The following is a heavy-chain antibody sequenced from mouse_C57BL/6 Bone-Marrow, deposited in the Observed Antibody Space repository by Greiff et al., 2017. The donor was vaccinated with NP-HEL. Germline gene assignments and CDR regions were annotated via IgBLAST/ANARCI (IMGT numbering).Heavy chain of an antibody. CDR2: IYPGSGNT. CDR1: GYTFTDYY. J-gene: IGHJ4*01. D-gene: IGHD1-1*01. V-gene: IGHV1-76*01. Sequence: QVQLQQSGAELVRPGASVKLSCKASGYTFTDYYINWVKQRPGQGLEWIARIYPGSGNTYYNEKFKGKATLTAEKSSSTAYMQLSSLTSEDSAVYFCARASGSSHYYAMDYWGQGTSVTVSS. CDR3: ARASGSSHYYAMDY.